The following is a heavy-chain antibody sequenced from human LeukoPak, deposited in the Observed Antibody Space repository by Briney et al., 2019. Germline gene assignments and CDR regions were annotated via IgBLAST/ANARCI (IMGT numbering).Heavy chain of an antibody. D-gene: IGHD3-22*01. J-gene: IGHJ6*02. CDR1: GVSISSGDYY. CDR3: ARAVSAVASPMNYYYGMDV. V-gene: IGHV4-31*11. Sequence: SETLSLTRAVSGVSISSGDYYWSWIRQHPVKGLEWIGYIYYSGTTYYNPSLRSRVIISVDTSKNQFSLKLTSVTAADTAVYYCARAVSAVASPMNYYYGMDVWGQGTTVTVS. CDR2: IYYSGTT.